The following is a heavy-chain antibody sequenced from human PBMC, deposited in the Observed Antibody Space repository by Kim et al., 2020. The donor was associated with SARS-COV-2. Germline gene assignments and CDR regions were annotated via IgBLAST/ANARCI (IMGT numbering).Heavy chain of an antibody. J-gene: IGHJ4*02. CDR3: ARGIIVRGDFDY. CDR1: GYTFIGYY. Sequence: ASVKVSCKASGYTFIGYYMHWVRQAPGQGLEWMGWINPNSGGTNYAQKFQGRVTMTRDTSISTAYMELSTLRSDDTGVYYCARGIIVRGDFDYWGQGTLVTVSS. CDR2: INPNSGGT. D-gene: IGHD3-10*01. V-gene: IGHV1-2*02.